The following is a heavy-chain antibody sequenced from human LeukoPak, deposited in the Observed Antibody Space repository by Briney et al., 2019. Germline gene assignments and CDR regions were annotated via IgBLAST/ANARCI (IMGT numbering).Heavy chain of an antibody. CDR2: ISAYNGNT. J-gene: IGHJ3*02. CDR1: GYPFTSYY. D-gene: IGHD2-15*01. CDR3: ARVATRWDAFDI. V-gene: IGHV1-18*04. Sequence: ASVKVSCKASGYPFTSYYIHWVRQAPGQGLEWMGWISAYNGNTNYAQKLQGRVTMTTDTSTSTAYMELRSLRSDDTAVYYCARVATRWDAFDIWGQGTMVTVSS.